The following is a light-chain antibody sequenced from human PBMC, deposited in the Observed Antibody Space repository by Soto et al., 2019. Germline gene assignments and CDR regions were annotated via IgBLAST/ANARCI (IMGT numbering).Light chain of an antibody. J-gene: IGKJ1*01. V-gene: IGKV3-15*01. CDR1: QSVSRF. Sequence: EIVMTQSPATLSVSPGERVTLSCRASQSVSRFLAWYQQRPGQAPRLLIYDTSTRATGVPARFSGSGSGTEFSLTISSLQSEDVAVYYCQHYYNSWTFGQGTQVEIK. CDR2: DTS. CDR3: QHYYNSWT.